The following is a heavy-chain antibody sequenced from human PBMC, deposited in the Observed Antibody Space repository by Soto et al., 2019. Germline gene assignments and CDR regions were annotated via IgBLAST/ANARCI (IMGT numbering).Heavy chain of an antibody. D-gene: IGHD2-15*01. J-gene: IGHJ4*02. CDR2: IIPVFNTP. Sequence: QEQLVQSGAEVKKPGSSVKVSCKDSGGLFSSFAISWVRQAPGQGLEWLGGIIPVFNTPYYAQKFQGRVTITAYESTNTAYMELSSLRSEDTAMYYCARGGGPYVWFNEFWGQGALVTVSS. CDR1: GGLFSSFA. V-gene: IGHV1-69*01. CDR3: ARGGGPYVWFNEF.